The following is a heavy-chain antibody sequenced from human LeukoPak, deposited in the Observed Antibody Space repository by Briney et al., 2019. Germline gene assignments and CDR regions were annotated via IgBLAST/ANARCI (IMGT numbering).Heavy chain of an antibody. J-gene: IGHJ3*02. CDR3: ARDRGAGCSGCIKLRDDLDAFDI. CDR2: IIPIFGTA. CDR1: GGTFSSYA. Sequence: SVKVSCKASGGTFSSYAISWVRQAPGQGLEWMGGIIPIFGTANYAQKSQGRVTITADESTSTAYMELSSLRSEDTAVYYCARDRGAGCSGCIKLRDDLDAFDIWGQGTMVTVSS. V-gene: IGHV1-69*13. D-gene: IGHD2-15*01.